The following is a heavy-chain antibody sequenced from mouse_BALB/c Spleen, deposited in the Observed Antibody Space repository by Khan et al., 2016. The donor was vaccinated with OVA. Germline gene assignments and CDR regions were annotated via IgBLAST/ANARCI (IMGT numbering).Heavy chain of an antibody. V-gene: IGHV5-17*02. Sequence: DVHLVESGGGLVQPGGSRKLSCVVSGFTFSSFGMHWVRQAPKKGLEWVAYISSGSSTIYYVDTVKGRFTISRDNPKNTLFLQMTSLRSEDTAMYYCARSGGNFHWYFDVGGAGTSVTVSS. CDR2: ISSGSSTI. D-gene: IGHD2-1*01. J-gene: IGHJ1*01. CDR1: GFTFSSFG. CDR3: ARSGGNFHWYFDV.